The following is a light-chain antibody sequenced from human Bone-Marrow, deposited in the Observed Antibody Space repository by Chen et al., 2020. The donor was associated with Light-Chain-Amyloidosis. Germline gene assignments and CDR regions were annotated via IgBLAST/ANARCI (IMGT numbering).Light chain of an antibody. CDR3: HQYDKRYS. Sequence: EIVMTQSPATLSVSPGERATISCRASQSVFSSLAWYQQKPGQAPRLLISGASTRATDIPARFSGSGCGTDCTLTIRKLQCEDFATYYCHQYDKRYSFGQGTKLEIK. CDR1: QSVFSS. V-gene: IGKV3-15*01. J-gene: IGKJ2*03. CDR2: GAS.